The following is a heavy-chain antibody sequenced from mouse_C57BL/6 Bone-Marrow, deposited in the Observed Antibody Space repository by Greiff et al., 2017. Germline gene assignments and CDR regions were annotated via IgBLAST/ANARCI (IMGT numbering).Heavy chain of an antibody. CDR1: GYTFTDYY. V-gene: IGHV1-26*01. CDR3: ARGGNYGSSYVAWFAY. Sequence: EVQLQQSGPELVKPGASVKISCTASGYTFTDYYMNWVKQSHGKSLEWIGDINPNNGGTSYNQKFKGKATLTVDKSSSPAYMELRSLTSEDSAVYYCARGGNYGSSYVAWFAYWGQGTLVTVSA. CDR2: INPNNGGT. J-gene: IGHJ3*01. D-gene: IGHD1-1*01.